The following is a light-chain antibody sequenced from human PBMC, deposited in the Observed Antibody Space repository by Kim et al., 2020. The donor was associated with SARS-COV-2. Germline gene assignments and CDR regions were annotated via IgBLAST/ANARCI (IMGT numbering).Light chain of an antibody. CDR2: GAS. V-gene: IGKV3D-15*01. Sequence: EIVMTQSPATLSVSPGERATLSCRASQSISSNLAWYQQQPGQAPRLVIFGASTRATGIPARFSGSGSGTEFTLTISSLQSEDSAVYYCQHYNNLPLTFGGGTKVDIK. CDR1: QSISSN. J-gene: IGKJ4*01. CDR3: QHYNNLPLT.